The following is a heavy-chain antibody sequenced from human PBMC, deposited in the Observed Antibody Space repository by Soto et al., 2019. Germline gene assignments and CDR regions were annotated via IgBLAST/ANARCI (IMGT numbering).Heavy chain of an antibody. V-gene: IGHV1-18*01. CDR1: GYTFTSYG. CDR2: ISAYNGNT. Sequence: QVQLVQSGAEVKKPGASVKVSCKASGYTFTSYGISWVRQAPGQGLEWMGWISAYNGNTNYAQKLQGRVTMTTDTATSTAYMELRSLRYDDTAVYYCARISRGYCSGGSCYGDYWGQGTLVTVSS. J-gene: IGHJ4*02. D-gene: IGHD2-15*01. CDR3: ARISRGYCSGGSCYGDY.